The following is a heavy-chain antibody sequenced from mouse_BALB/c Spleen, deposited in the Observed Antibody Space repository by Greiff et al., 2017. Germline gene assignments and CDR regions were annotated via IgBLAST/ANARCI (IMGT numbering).Heavy chain of an antibody. J-gene: IGHJ3*01. CDR1: GYTFTSYW. D-gene: IGHD2-14*01. Sequence: QVQLQQSGAELVKPGAPVKLSCKASGYTFTSYWMNWVKQRPGRGLEWIGRIDPSDSETHYNQKFKDKATLTVDKSSSTAYIQLSSLTSEDSAVYYCARSRNRYDGFAYWGQGTLVTVSA. CDR2: IDPSDSET. CDR3: ARSRNRYDGFAY. V-gene: IGHV1-69*02.